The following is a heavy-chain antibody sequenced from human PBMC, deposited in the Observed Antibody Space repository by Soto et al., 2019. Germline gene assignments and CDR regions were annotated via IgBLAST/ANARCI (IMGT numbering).Heavy chain of an antibody. J-gene: IGHJ6*02. CDR2: IYYSGST. CDR1: GGSISSYY. CDR3: ARAVTDYSYYGMDV. Sequence: LSLTCTVSGGSISSYYWSWIRQPPGKGLEWIGYIYYSGSTNYNPSLKSRVTISVDTSKNQFSLKLSSVTAADTAVYYCARAVTDYSYYGMDVWGQGTTVTVSS. V-gene: IGHV4-59*01.